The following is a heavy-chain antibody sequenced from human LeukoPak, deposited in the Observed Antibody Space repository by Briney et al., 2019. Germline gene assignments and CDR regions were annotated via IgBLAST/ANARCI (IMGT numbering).Heavy chain of an antibody. CDR2: IYHSGST. V-gene: IGHV4-38-2*01. J-gene: IGHJ4*02. Sequence: SETLSLTCAVSGYSISSGYYWGWIRQPPGKGLEWIGSIYHSGSTYCNPSLKSRVTISVDTSKNQFSLKLSSVTAADTAVHYCARGGDIVVVVAANAFDYWGQGTLVTVSS. CDR3: ARGGDIVVVVAANAFDY. D-gene: IGHD2-15*01. CDR1: GYSISSGYY.